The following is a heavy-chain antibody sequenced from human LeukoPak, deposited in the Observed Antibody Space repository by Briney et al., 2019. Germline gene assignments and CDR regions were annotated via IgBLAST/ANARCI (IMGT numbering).Heavy chain of an antibody. D-gene: IGHD3-16*01. CDR2: ISSSSSYI. J-gene: IGHJ3*02. CDR3: AKDLAEKYAFDT. Sequence: GRSLRLSCAASGFTFSSYSMNWVRQAPGKGLEWVSSISSSSSYIYYADSVKGRFTISRDNAKNSLYLQMSSLRAEDTAVYYCAKDLAEKYAFDTWGQGTMVTVSS. CDR1: GFTFSSYS. V-gene: IGHV3-21*01.